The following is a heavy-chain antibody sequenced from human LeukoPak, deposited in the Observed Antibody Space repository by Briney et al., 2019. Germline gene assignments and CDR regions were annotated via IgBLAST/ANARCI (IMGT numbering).Heavy chain of an antibody. CDR3: ARGRGRYYGSGSYVPHAFDI. V-gene: IGHV4-34*01. Sequence: PSETLSLTCAVYGGSFSGYYWSWIRQPPGKGLEWIGEINHSGSTNYNPSLKSRVTISVDTSKNQFSLKLSSVTAADTAVYYCARGRGRYYGSGSYVPHAFDIWGQGTMVTVSS. CDR2: INHSGST. D-gene: IGHD3-10*01. CDR1: GGSFSGYY. J-gene: IGHJ3*02.